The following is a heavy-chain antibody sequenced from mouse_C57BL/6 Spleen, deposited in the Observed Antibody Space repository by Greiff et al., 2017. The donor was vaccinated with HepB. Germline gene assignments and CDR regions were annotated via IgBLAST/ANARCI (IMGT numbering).Heavy chain of an antibody. Sequence: VQRVESGPGLVAPSQSLSITCTVSGFSLTSYAISWVRQPPGKGLEWLGVIWTGGGTNYNSALKSRLSISKDNSKSQVFLKMNSLQTDDTARYYCARGVYYGSSFYYFDYWGQGTTLTVSS. D-gene: IGHD1-1*01. V-gene: IGHV2-9-1*01. CDR2: IWTGGGT. CDR1: GFSLTSYA. J-gene: IGHJ2*01. CDR3: ARGVYYGSSFYYFDY.